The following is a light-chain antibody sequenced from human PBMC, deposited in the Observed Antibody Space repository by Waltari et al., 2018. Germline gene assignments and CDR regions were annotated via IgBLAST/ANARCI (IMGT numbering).Light chain of an antibody. Sequence: QSALTQPASFSGSPGQSITISCTGTSSDIGGYNYVSWYQQHPGKATKLMIYEVSNRPSGVSNRFSGSKSGNTASLTISGLQAEDEADYYCSSYTSSSTLYVFGTGTKVTVL. CDR1: SSDIGGYNY. V-gene: IGLV2-14*01. CDR3: SSYTSSSTLYV. CDR2: EVS. J-gene: IGLJ1*01.